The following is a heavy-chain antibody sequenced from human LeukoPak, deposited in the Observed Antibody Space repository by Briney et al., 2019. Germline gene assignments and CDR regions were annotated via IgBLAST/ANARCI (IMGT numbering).Heavy chain of an antibody. D-gene: IGHD3-22*01. CDR3: ATFVPYSDSSDFYIHAFHI. CDR2: INPSGGST. CDR1: GYTFTSYY. Sequence: GASVKVSCKASGYTFTSYYMHWVRQAPGQGLEWMGIINPSGGSTSYAQKFQGRVTLTEDTSTDTAYMELTSLRAEDTAVYYCATFVPYSDSSDFYIHAFHIWGRGTMVTVSS. J-gene: IGHJ3*02. V-gene: IGHV1-46*01.